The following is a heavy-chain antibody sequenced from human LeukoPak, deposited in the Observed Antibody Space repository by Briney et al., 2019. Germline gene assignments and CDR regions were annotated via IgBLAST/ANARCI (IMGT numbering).Heavy chain of an antibody. CDR2: IGDSGGTI. CDR1: GSTFSSFE. V-gene: IGHV3-48*03. CDR3: AELGITMIGGV. J-gene: IGHJ6*04. Sequence: QSGGSLRLSCAASGSTFSSFEMNWVRQAPGKGLEWISYIGDSGGTIYYADSVKGRFTISRDNAKNSLYLQMNSLRAEDTAVYYCAELGITMIGGVWGKGTTVTISS. D-gene: IGHD3-10*02.